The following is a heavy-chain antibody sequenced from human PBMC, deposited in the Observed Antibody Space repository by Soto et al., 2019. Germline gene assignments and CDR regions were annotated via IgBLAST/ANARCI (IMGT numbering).Heavy chain of an antibody. CDR1: GSIFIGYA. V-gene: IGHV3-9*01. CDR2: ISWNSGSI. Sequence: PGGSLRLSCVVPGSIFIGYAMHWVRQAPGKGLEWVSGISWNSGSIGYADSVKGRFTISRDNAKNSLYLQMNSLRAEDTALYYCANIHGDPTRPVDYWGQGTLVTVSS. D-gene: IGHD4-17*01. J-gene: IGHJ4*02. CDR3: ANIHGDPTRPVDY.